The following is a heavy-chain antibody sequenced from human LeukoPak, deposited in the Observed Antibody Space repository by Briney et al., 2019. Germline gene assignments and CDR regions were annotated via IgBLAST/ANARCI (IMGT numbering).Heavy chain of an antibody. CDR2: IKQDGSEK. D-gene: IGHD2-2*01. CDR1: GFPFSSYW. J-gene: IGHJ4*02. V-gene: IGHV3-7*01. Sequence: GGSLRLSCAASGFPFSSYWMTWVRQAPGKGLEWVANIKQDGSEKYYVDSVKGRFTISRDNAKKSLYLQMNSLRAEDTAVYYCARRCSSTSCLQYWGQGTLVTVSS. CDR3: ARRCSSTSCLQY.